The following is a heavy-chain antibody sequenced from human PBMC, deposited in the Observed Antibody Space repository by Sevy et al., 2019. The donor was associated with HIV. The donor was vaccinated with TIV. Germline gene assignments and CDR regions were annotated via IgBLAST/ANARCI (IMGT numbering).Heavy chain of an antibody. CDR3: ARDRVQQLVEYYYYYYGMDV. V-gene: IGHV3-21*01. CDR1: GFTFSSYS. D-gene: IGHD6-13*01. Sequence: GGSLRLSCAASGFTFSSYSMNWVRQAPGKGLEWVSSISSSSSYIYYADSVKGRFTISRDNAKNSLYLQMNSLRAEDTAVYYCARDRVQQLVEYYYYYYGMDVWGQGTTVTVSS. CDR2: ISSSSSYI. J-gene: IGHJ6*02.